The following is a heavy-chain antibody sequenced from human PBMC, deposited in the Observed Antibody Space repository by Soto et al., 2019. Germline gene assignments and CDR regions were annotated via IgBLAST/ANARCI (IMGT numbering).Heavy chain of an antibody. CDR3: ARSYYDFWSGYNYYYYGMDV. Sequence: PGESLKISCKGSGYSFTSYWIGWVRQMPGKGLEWMGIIYPGDSDTRYSPSFQGQVTISADKSISTAYLQWSSLKASDTAMYYCARSYYDFWSGYNYYYYGMDVWGQGTTVTVSS. CDR1: GYSFTSYW. J-gene: IGHJ6*02. CDR2: IYPGDSDT. V-gene: IGHV5-51*01. D-gene: IGHD3-3*01.